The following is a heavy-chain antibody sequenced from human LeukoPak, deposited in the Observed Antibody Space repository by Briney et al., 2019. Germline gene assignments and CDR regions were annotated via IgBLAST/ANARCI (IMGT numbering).Heavy chain of an antibody. J-gene: IGHJ4*02. CDR2: MNPNSGNT. Sequence: ASVKVSCKASGYTFTSSDINWVRQATGQGLEWMGRMNPNSGNTGYAQKFQGRVTMTRNTSISTAYMELSSLRSEDTAVYYCARGGLLDCGGDCYSLDYFDYWGQGTLVTVSS. CDR1: GYTFTSSD. D-gene: IGHD2-21*02. V-gene: IGHV1-8*01. CDR3: ARGGLLDCGGDCYSLDYFDY.